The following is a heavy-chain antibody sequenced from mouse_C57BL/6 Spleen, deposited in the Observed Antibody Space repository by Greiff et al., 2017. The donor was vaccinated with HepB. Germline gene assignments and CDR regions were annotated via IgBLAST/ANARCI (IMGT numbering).Heavy chain of an antibody. V-gene: IGHV1-52*01. D-gene: IGHD1-1*01. CDR1: GYTFTSYW. CDR2: IDPSDSET. Sequence: QVQLQQPGAELVRPGSSVKLSCKASGYTFTSYWMHWVKQRPIQGLEWIGNIDPSDSETHYNQKFKDKATLTVDKSSSTAYMQLSSLTSEDSAVYYCARWNYVANFDDWGQGTTLTVSS. J-gene: IGHJ2*01. CDR3: ARWNYVANFDD.